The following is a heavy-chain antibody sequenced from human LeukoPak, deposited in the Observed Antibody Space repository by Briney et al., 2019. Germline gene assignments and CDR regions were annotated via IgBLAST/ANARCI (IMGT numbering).Heavy chain of an antibody. V-gene: IGHV4-38-2*02. D-gene: IGHD1-26*01. CDR2: IYHSGST. CDR1: GYSISSGYY. Sequence: PSETLSLTCTVSGYSISSGYYWGWIRQPPGKGLEWIGSIYHSGSTYYNPSLKSRVTISVDTSKNQFSLKLSSVTAADTAVYYCASPVGATEDAFDIWGQGTMDTVSS. CDR3: ASPVGATEDAFDI. J-gene: IGHJ3*02.